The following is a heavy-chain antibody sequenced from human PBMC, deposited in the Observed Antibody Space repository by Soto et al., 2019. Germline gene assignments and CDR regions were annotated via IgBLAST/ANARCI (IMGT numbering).Heavy chain of an antibody. Sequence: QVQLVQSGAEVKKPGSSVKVSCKASGGTFSSYAISWVRQAPGQGLEWMGGIIPIFGTANYAQKFQGGVTITADKSTSTAYVELSSLRSEDTAVYYCARARSPGTIHDAFDIWGQGTMVTVSS. CDR2: IIPIFGTA. CDR3: ARARSPGTIHDAFDI. V-gene: IGHV1-69*06. J-gene: IGHJ3*02. D-gene: IGHD3-9*01. CDR1: GGTFSSYA.